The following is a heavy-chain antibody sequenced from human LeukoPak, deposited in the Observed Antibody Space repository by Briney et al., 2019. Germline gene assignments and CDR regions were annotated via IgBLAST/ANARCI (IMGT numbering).Heavy chain of an antibody. J-gene: IGHJ3*02. V-gene: IGHV3-7*01. D-gene: IGHD5-24*01. CDR2: IKQDGSEK. CDR1: GFTFSSYW. CDR3: ARNGMMAAFDI. Sequence: GGSLRLSCAASGFTFSSYWMSWVRQAPVKELEWVANIKQDGSEKYYVDSVKGRFTISRDNAKNSLYLQMNSLRAEDTAVYYCARNGMMAAFDIWGQGTMVTVSS.